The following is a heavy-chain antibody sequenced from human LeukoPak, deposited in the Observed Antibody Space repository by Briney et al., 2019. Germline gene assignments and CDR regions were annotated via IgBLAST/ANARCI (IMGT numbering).Heavy chain of an antibody. CDR3: ARDRSTMVRGVISEGYFDY. CDR1: GFTFSSYA. Sequence: GWALRLSCAASGFTFSSYAMHWVRQAPCKGREGVAVISYDGSNKYYADSVKGRFTISRDNSKNKPYLQMNSLRAEDTAVYYCARDRSTMVRGVISEGYFDYGGQGTLVTVYS. D-gene: IGHD3-10*01. CDR2: ISYDGSNK. V-gene: IGHV3-30*04. J-gene: IGHJ4*02.